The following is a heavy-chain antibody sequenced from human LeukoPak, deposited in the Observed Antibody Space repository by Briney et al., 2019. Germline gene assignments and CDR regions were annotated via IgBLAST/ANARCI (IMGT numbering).Heavy chain of an antibody. J-gene: IGHJ4*02. CDR1: GYSVSSGYY. V-gene: IGHV4-38-2*02. CDR3: ARDLSGSYQVLDY. D-gene: IGHD1-26*01. CDR2: IYHSGST. Sequence: PSETLSLTCAVSGYSVSSGYYWGWIRQPPGKGLEWIGSIYHSGSTYYNPSLKSRVTISVDTSKNQFSLKLSSVTAADTAAYYCARDLSGSYQVLDYWGQGTLVTVSS.